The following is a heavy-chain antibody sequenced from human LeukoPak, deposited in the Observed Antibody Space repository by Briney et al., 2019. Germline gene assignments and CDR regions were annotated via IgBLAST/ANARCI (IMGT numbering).Heavy chain of an antibody. Sequence: GGSLRLSCAASGFTFTSYSMNWVRQAPGKGLEWVSSISSSGNYIHYADSLKGRFTISRDNAKNSLYLQMNSLRAEDTAVYYCARGGRGTIIMIVVAALDYWGQGTLVTVSS. V-gene: IGHV3-21*01. CDR2: ISSSGNYI. D-gene: IGHD3-22*01. J-gene: IGHJ4*02. CDR1: GFTFTSYS. CDR3: ARGGRGTIIMIVVAALDY.